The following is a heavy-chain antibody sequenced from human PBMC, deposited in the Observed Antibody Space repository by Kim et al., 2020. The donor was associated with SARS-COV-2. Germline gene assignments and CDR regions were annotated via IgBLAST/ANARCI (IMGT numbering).Heavy chain of an antibody. Sequence: SETLSLTCTVSDVSISSTNYYWGWIRQPPGEGLEWIGSIYYSGSTYYNPSLKSRVTISVDTSKNQFSLKLSSVTAADTAVYYCARQRAPEMRYYYYYMDVWGRGTTVTVSS. CDR3: ARQRAPEMRYYYYYMDV. V-gene: IGHV4-39*01. CDR1: DVSISSTNYY. CDR2: IYYSGST. J-gene: IGHJ6*03.